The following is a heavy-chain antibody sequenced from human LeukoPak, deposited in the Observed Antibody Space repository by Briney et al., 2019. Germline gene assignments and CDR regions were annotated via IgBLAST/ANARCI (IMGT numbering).Heavy chain of an antibody. CDR3: ARTTEGYCRGRSCYSYYYYMDV. D-gene: IGHD2-15*01. Sequence: KPSETLSLTCTVSGGSISSYYWSWIRQPPGKGLEWIGYIYYSGSTNYNPSLKSRVTISVDTSKNQFSLKLSSVTAADTAVYYCARTTEGYCRGRSCYSYYYYMDVWGKGTRSPSP. J-gene: IGHJ6*03. CDR2: IYYSGST. CDR1: GGSISSYY. V-gene: IGHV4-59*01.